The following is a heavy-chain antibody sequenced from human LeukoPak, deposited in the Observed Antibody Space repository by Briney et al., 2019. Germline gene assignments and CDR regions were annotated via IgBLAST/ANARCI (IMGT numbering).Heavy chain of an antibody. CDR2: IKEDGSDK. V-gene: IGHV3-7*01. Sequence: GGSLRLSCAASGFTFSTYWMKWVRQAPGKGLEWVASIKEDGSDKNYVDSVKGRFSISRDNAKNSLYLQMNSLRTEDTAVYYCAKGGHYNFDYWGQGTLVTVSS. J-gene: IGHJ4*02. CDR1: GFTFSTYW. D-gene: IGHD4-11*01. CDR3: AKGGHYNFDY.